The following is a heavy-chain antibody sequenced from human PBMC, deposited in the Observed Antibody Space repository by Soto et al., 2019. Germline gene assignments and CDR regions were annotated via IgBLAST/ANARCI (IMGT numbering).Heavy chain of an antibody. V-gene: IGHV4-30-4*01. Sequence: SETLSLTCTVSGGSISSGDYYWRWIRQPPGKGLEWIGYIYYSVSTYYNPSLKSRVTISVDTSKNQFSLKLSSVTAADTAVYYCAKEPVSITIFGVNGMDVWGQGTTVTVSS. CDR2: IYYSVST. CDR3: AKEPVSITIFGVNGMDV. CDR1: GGSISSGDYY. D-gene: IGHD3-3*01. J-gene: IGHJ6*02.